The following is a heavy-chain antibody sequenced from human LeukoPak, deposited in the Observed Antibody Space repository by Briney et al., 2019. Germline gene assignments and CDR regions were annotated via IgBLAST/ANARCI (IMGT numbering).Heavy chain of an antibody. J-gene: IGHJ4*02. CDR2: INSDGSST. CDR3: ARDGETLWRYSSGWYDY. CDR1: GFTFNSYS. D-gene: IGHD6-19*01. V-gene: IGHV3-74*01. Sequence: GGSLRLSCAASGFTFNSYSMNWVRQAPGKGLVWVSRINSDGSSTSYADSVKGRFTISRDNAKNTLYLQMNSLRAEDTAVYYCARDGETLWRYSSGWYDYWGQGTLVTVSS.